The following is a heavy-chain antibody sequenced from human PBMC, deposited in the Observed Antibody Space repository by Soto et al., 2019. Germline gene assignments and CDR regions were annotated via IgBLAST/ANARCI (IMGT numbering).Heavy chain of an antibody. CDR3: ARAYYDIMTGMYYFDH. CDR1: GFSLSTSGVS. CDR2: IDWDDDK. V-gene: IGHV2-70*11. D-gene: IGHD3-9*01. Sequence: GPTLVNATETLTLTCSFSGFSLSTSGVSVSWIRQPPGKALEWLARIDWDDDKYYNTSLTTRLTISKDTSKREVVLTVTNTDPVDTATYYCARAYYDIMTGMYYFDHWGQGTLVTVSS. J-gene: IGHJ4*02.